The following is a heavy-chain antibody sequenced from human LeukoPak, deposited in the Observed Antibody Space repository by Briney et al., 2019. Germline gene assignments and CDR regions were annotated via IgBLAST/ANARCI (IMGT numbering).Heavy chain of an antibody. CDR1: GFTFSSYE. V-gene: IGHV3-48*03. Sequence: GGSLRLSCAASGFTFSSYEMNWVRQAPGKGLEWVSYIRSSSSVKSYADSVKGRFTISRDNAENSLYLQMNSLRDEDTAVYYCVRVTAGMTAPGSFDYWGQGALVTVSS. CDR3: VRVTAGMTAPGSFDY. J-gene: IGHJ4*02. CDR2: IRSSSSVK. D-gene: IGHD6-25*01.